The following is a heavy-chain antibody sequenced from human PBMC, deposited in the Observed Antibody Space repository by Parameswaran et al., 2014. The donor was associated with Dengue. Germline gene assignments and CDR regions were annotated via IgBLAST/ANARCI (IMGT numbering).Heavy chain of an antibody. J-gene: IGHJ4*02. D-gene: IGHD1-14*01. V-gene: IGHV3-11*01. CDR3: AKTARVFDY. CDR2: IGVSGTDI. Sequence: VRQAPGKGLEWLSYIGVSGTDINYADSVKGRFTISRDNGKNSLYLQLNSLRVEDTAVYYCAKTARVFDYWGQGTLVTVSS.